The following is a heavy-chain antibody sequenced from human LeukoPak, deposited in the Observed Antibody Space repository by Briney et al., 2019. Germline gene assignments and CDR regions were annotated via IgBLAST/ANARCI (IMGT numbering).Heavy chain of an antibody. J-gene: IGHJ4*02. CDR1: GGSMTTHH. D-gene: IGHD5-18*01. Sequence: SETLSLTCTVSGGSMTTHHWKWIRQTPGKGLEWIGYVFDSGRTKVNPSLTSRVTLSTDTSKNQLSLRLSSATAADTAVYYCTTIKRGDIFGYFDFWGQGILVTVSS. CDR2: VFDSGRT. V-gene: IGHV4-59*11. CDR3: TTIKRGDIFGYFDF.